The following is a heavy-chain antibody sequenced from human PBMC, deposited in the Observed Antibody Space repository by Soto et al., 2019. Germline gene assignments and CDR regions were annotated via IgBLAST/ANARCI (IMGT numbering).Heavy chain of an antibody. V-gene: IGHV3-30*18. D-gene: IGHD6-13*01. CDR1: GFTFSSYG. J-gene: IGHJ6*02. CDR3: AKEDGSSGYSGMDV. Sequence: TVGSLRLSCAASGFTFSSYGMHWVRQAPGKGLEWVAVISYDGSNKYYADSVKGRFTISRDNSKNTLYLQMNSLRAEDTAVYYCAKEDGSSGYSGMDVWGQGTTVTVS. CDR2: ISYDGSNK.